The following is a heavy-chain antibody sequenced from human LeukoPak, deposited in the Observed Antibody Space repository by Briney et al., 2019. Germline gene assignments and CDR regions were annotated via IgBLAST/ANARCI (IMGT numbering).Heavy chain of an antibody. J-gene: IGHJ4*02. CDR1: RFTVSSNY. CDR2: IYSDGRT. V-gene: IGHV3-53*01. CDR3: ARDLGYSHAYSFNY. Sequence: AGGSLRLSCAASRFTVSSNYVSWVRQAPGKGLEWVSVIYSDGRTYYADSVKGRFTISRDNSKNTLYLQMNTLRAEDTAVYYCARDLGYSHAYSFNYWGQGTLVTVSS. D-gene: IGHD5-18*01.